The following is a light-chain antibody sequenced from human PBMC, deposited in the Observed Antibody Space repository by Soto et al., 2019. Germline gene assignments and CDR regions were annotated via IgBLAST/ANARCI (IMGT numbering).Light chain of an antibody. Sequence: EIVLTQSPGTLSLSPGERATLSCRASQSVSSSYLAWYQQKPGQAPRLLIYGASSRATGIPDRFSGSGSGTDFTLTISRLEPEDFAVYYCQQYNNWPPFGQGTKVDI. CDR3: QQYNNWPP. CDR1: QSVSSSY. CDR2: GAS. J-gene: IGKJ1*01. V-gene: IGKV3-20*01.